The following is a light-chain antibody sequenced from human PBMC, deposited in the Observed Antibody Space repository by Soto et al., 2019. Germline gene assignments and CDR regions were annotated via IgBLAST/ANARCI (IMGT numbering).Light chain of an antibody. Sequence: QSVLTQPPSASGTPGQTVTLSCSGSSYNIGSNTVNWYQQLPGTAPKLLIYNNNQRPSGVPDRFSGSKSGTSASLAISGLQSEDEADYYCAAWDDSLNGLVFGTGTKLTVL. CDR2: NNN. CDR1: SYNIGSNT. J-gene: IGLJ1*01. CDR3: AAWDDSLNGLV. V-gene: IGLV1-44*01.